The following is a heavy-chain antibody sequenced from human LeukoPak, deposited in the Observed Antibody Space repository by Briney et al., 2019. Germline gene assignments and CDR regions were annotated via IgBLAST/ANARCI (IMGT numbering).Heavy chain of an antibody. J-gene: IGHJ4*02. D-gene: IGHD4-17*01. CDR3: ASGGPVTNFDY. Sequence: VASVKVSCKASGYTFTSYAMNWVRQAPGQGLEWMGWINTNTGNPTYAQGFTGRFVFSLDTSVSTAYLQISSLKAEDTAVYYCASGGPVTNFDYWGQGTLVTVSS. CDR2: INTNTGNP. V-gene: IGHV7-4-1*02. CDR1: GYTFTSYA.